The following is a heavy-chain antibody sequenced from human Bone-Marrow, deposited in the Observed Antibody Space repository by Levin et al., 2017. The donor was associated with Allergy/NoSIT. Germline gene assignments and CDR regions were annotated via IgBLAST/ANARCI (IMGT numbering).Heavy chain of an antibody. CDR3: ARDRSLERRGYFDY. CDR2: IHPDSGGT. J-gene: IGHJ4*02. V-gene: IGHV1-2*06. D-gene: IGHD1-1*01. Sequence: ASVKVSCKASGYTFIDYYMHWVRQAPGQGLEWMGRIHPDSGGTNSAQKFQGRVTMTRDTSISTAYMELSRLRSDDTAVYYCARDRSLERRGYFDYWGQGTLVTVSS. CDR1: GYTFIDYY.